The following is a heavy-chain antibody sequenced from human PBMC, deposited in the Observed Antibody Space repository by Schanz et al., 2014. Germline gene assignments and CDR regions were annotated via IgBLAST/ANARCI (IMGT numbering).Heavy chain of an antibody. CDR3: ARGLRPFAELSAY. V-gene: IGHV4-28*03. D-gene: IGHD3-10*01. CDR1: RHSFSSSNW. CDR2: IYYSGSS. Sequence: QVQLQESGPGLVKPSETLSLTCVVSRHSFSSSNWWGWIRQPPGKGLEWIGYIYYSGSSDYNPSLKSRVTISVDTSKNQFSLKLSSVTAADTAVYYCARGLRPFAELSAYWGQGTLVTVSS. J-gene: IGHJ4*02.